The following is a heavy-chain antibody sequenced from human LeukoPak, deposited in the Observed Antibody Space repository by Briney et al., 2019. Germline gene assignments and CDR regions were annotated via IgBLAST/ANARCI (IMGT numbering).Heavy chain of an antibody. V-gene: IGHV3-30*18. J-gene: IGHJ6*02. CDR3: AKQPYSSGPGYYYYGMDV. Sequence: GGSLRLSCAASGFTFSSYGMHWVRQAPGKGLEWVAVISYDGSNKYYADSVKGRFTISRDNSKNTLYLQMNSLRAEDTAVYYCAKQPYSSGPGYYYYGMDVWGQGTTVTVSS. D-gene: IGHD6-19*01. CDR1: GFTFSSYG. CDR2: ISYDGSNK.